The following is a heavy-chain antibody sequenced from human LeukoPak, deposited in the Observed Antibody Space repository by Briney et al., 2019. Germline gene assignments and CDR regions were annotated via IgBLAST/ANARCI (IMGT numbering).Heavy chain of an antibody. CDR1: GGSISSGGYY. Sequence: PSQTLSLTCAVSGGSISSGGYYWSWIRQPPGKGLEWIGEINHSGSTNYNPSLKSRVTISVDTSKNQFSLKLSSVTAADTAVYYCARVYSSGWYYWFDPWGQGTLVTVSS. CDR2: INHSGST. J-gene: IGHJ5*02. D-gene: IGHD6-19*01. V-gene: IGHV4-30-2*01. CDR3: ARVYSSGWYYWFDP.